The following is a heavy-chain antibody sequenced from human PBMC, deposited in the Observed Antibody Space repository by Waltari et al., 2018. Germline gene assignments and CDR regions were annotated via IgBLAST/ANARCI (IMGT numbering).Heavy chain of an antibody. D-gene: IGHD3-10*01. J-gene: IGHJ4*02. Sequence: VQLLESGGDLIQPGGSLRLYCAASGFTFSHFAMTWVRQAPGKRLEWVSSISGSGGTSYYTDSVTGRFTISRDNSENTLYLHMNSLRAEDSAIYYCAKDRGSGRIYFDSWGRGTLVAVSS. CDR3: AKDRGSGRIYFDS. CDR1: GFTFSHFA. CDR2: ISGSGGTS. V-gene: IGHV3-23*01.